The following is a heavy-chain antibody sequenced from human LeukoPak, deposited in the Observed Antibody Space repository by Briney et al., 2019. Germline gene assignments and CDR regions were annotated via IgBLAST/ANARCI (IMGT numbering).Heavy chain of an antibody. J-gene: IGHJ4*02. CDR1: GFTFSNAW. Sequence: GGSLRLSCAASGFTFSNAWMSWVRQAPGKGLEWVGRIKSKTDGGTTDYAAPVKGRFTISRDDSKNTLYLQINSLKTEDTAVYCCTTDWEIWDIVVVPAATGSDYWGQGTLVTVSS. CDR3: TTDWEIWDIVVVPAATGSDY. CDR2: IKSKTDGGTT. V-gene: IGHV3-15*01. D-gene: IGHD2-2*01.